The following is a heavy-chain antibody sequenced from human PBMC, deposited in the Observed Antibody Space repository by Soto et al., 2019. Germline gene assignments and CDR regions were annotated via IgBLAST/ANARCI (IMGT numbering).Heavy chain of an antibody. CDR3: ARGLLGSTSDYYYYYYMDV. D-gene: IGHD2-2*01. CDR1: GGSFSGYY. Sequence: QVQLQQWGAGLLKPSETLSLTCAVYGGSFSGYYWSWIRQPPRKGLEWIGEINHSGSTNYNPSLKSRVTISVDTSKNQFSLKLSSVTAADTAVYYCARGLLGSTSDYYYYYYMDVWGKGTTVTVSS. V-gene: IGHV4-34*01. CDR2: INHSGST. J-gene: IGHJ6*03.